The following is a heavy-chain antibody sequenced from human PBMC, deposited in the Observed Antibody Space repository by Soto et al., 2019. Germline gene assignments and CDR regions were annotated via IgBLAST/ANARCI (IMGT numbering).Heavy chain of an antibody. Sequence: QVQLQESGPGLVKPSETLSLTCTVSGGSVSSGSYHWGWIRQPPGKGLEWIGYIYHSGSTNYNPSLKSRVTISVDTSKNQVSLSLTSVTAADTAVYYCARLSAAWFDPWGQGTLVTVAS. CDR3: ARLSAAWFDP. D-gene: IGHD6-19*01. CDR2: IYHSGST. CDR1: GGSVSSGSYH. V-gene: IGHV4-61*01. J-gene: IGHJ5*02.